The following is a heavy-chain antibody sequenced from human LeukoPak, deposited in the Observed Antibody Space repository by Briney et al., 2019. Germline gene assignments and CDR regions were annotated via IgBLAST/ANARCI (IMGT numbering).Heavy chain of an antibody. Sequence: RRSLRLSCAASGFTFSSYAMQWGRQAPGKGVERVAVISHDGSNKYYADSAKVRFTISRDNSNHPLYLQMNSLRAEDTAVYYCARVPGYDSSGYFDYWGQGTLLTVSS. D-gene: IGHD3-22*01. CDR2: ISHDGSNK. CDR1: GFTFSSYA. J-gene: IGHJ4*02. V-gene: IGHV3-30-3*01. CDR3: ARVPGYDSSGYFDY.